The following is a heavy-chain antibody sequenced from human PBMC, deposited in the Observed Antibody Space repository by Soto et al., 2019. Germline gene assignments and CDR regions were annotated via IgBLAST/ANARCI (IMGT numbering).Heavy chain of an antibody. D-gene: IGHD6-19*01. CDR1: GYTFTRYA. V-gene: IGHV1-3*04. CDR3: AREDPRGSGWYHWFDP. J-gene: IGHJ5*02. Sequence: GASVKVSCEASGYTFTRYAMHWVRQAPGHRLEWMGWINIGNGNTKYSQKFQGRVTITRETSANTTYMELSSLRSEDTSIYYCAREDPRGSGWYHWFDPWGQGTLVTVSS. CDR2: INIGNGNT.